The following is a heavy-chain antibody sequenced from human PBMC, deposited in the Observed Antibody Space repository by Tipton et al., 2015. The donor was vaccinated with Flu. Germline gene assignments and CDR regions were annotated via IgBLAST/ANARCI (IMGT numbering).Heavy chain of an antibody. D-gene: IGHD3-16*01. V-gene: IGHV3-48*03. CDR1: GFTFSSYE. CDR3: ARVWGYSYYFDY. CDR2: ISSSGTTI. Sequence: VQLVQSGGGLVQPGGSLRLSCAAFGFTFSSYELNWVRQAPGKGLEWVSYISSSGTTIYFADSVKGRFTISRDNAKNSLYLQMNSLRAEDTAVYYCARVWGYSYYFDYWGQGTLVTVSS. J-gene: IGHJ4*02.